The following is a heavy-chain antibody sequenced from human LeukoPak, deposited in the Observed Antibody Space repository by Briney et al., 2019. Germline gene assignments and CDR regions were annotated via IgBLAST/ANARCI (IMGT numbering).Heavy chain of an antibody. CDR2: INHSGGT. CDR1: GGSFSGYY. D-gene: IGHD3-3*01. J-gene: IGHJ4*02. V-gene: IGHV4-34*01. CDR3: ARHYTLVNTLSDYFEY. Sequence: SEALSLTCAVYGGSFSGYYWSWVRQPPGEGLEWIGEINHSGGTNCNPSLKSRVTISVDTFKNQFSLKLSSVTAADTAVYYCARHYTLVNTLSDYFEYWGQGTLVTVSS.